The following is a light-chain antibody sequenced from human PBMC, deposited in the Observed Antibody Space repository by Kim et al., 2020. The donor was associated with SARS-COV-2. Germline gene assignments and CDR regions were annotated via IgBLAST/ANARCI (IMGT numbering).Light chain of an antibody. CDR3: QSYDSSLSGPRV. V-gene: IGLV1-40*01. J-gene: IGLJ2*01. Sequence: TISRTGSSSNSGAGYEVNWYQHLPGTAPDLLMYGNSNRPSAVPDRFSGSKSGTSASLAMTGLQAEDEADYYCQSYDSSLSGPRVFGGGTQLTVL. CDR2: GNS. CDR1: SSNSGAGYE.